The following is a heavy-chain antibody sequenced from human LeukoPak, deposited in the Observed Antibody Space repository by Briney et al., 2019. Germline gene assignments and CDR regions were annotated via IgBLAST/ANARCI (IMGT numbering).Heavy chain of an antibody. D-gene: IGHD1-26*01. Sequence: PGGSLRLSCAASGFIVRNNYMSSVRQAPGKGLEWVSVIYSSGSTSYADSVKGRFTISRDNSKNTLYLQMNSLRTEDTAVYYCARDRYGGSGDYFDSWGQGTLVTVSS. CDR2: IYSSGST. CDR1: GFIVRNNY. V-gene: IGHV3-66*03. J-gene: IGHJ4*02. CDR3: ARDRYGGSGDYFDS.